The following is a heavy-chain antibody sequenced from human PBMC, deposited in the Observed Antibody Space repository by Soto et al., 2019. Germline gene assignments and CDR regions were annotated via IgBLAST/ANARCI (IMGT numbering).Heavy chain of an antibody. D-gene: IGHD1-1*01. V-gene: IGHV1-8*01. CDR2: MNPNSGNT. Sequence: GASVKVSCKASGYTFTSDDVNWVRQATGQGLEWMGWMNPNSGNTGYAQKFQGRVTMTRDTSINTAYMELSGLTSEDTAVYYCAKMLAGVEATYTWNGPEIRGQGTPVTVSS. CDR1: GYTFTSDD. CDR3: AKMLAGVEATYTWNGPEI. J-gene: IGHJ1*01.